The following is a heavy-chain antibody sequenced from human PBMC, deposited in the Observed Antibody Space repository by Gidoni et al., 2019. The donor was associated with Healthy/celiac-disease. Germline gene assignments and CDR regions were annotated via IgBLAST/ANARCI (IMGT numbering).Heavy chain of an antibody. J-gene: IGHJ6*02. CDR1: GFTFSSYG. CDR3: AKDLIGEYSNYPVAYYYYGMDV. CDR2: ISYDGSNK. D-gene: IGHD4-4*01. Sequence: QVQLVESGGGVVQPGRSLRLSCAASGFTFSSYGMHWVRQAPGKGLEWVAVISYDGSNKYYADSVKGRFTISRDNSKNTLYLQMNSLRAEDTAVYYCAKDLIGEYSNYPVAYYYYGMDVWGQGTTVTVSS. V-gene: IGHV3-30*18.